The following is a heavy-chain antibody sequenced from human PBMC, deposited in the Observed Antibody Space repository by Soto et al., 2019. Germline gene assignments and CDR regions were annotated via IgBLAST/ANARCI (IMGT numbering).Heavy chain of an antibody. CDR3: ARDSFGDKLENFDWFPRGTMDV. D-gene: IGHD3-9*01. J-gene: IGHJ6*02. CDR1: GGTFSSYA. CDR2: IIPIFGTA. Sequence: GASVKVSCKASGGTFSSYAISWVRQAPGQGLEWMGGIIPIFGTANYAQKFQGRVTITADESTSTAYMELSSLRSEDTAVYYCARDSFGDKLENFDWFPRGTMDVWGQGTTVTVLL. V-gene: IGHV1-69*13.